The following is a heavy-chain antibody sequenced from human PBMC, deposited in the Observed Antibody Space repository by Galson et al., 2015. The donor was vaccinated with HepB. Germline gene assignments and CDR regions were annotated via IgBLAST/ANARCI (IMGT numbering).Heavy chain of an antibody. D-gene: IGHD5-12*01. CDR3: ARDGIVATIHYYYYGMDV. CDR2: ISPYNGNT. J-gene: IGHJ6*02. Sequence: SVKVSCKASGYTFTSYGISWLRRSPGQGPEWMRRISPYNGNTNYAQKLPGRVTMTTDTSTSTAYIELRSVRSDDTAVYYCARDGIVATIHYYYYGMDVWGQGTTVTVSS. CDR1: GYTFTSYG. V-gene: IGHV1-18*04.